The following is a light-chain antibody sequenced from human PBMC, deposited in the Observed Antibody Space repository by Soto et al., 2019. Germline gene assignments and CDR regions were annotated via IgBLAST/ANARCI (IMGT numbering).Light chain of an antibody. CDR3: GTWDNSLSAV. Sequence: QSVLTQPPSVSAAPGQKVTISCSGSSSNIGSNYVSWYQQLPGTAPKLLIYDNGKRPSGIPDRFSGSQSGTSATLGITGLQTGDEAYYYCGTWDNSLSAVFGGGTKLTVL. CDR1: SSNIGSNY. J-gene: IGLJ2*01. CDR2: DNG. V-gene: IGLV1-51*01.